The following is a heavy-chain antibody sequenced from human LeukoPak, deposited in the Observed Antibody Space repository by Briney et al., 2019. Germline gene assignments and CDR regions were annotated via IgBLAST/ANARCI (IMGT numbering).Heavy chain of an antibody. CDR3: ASGDSNYAFPF. Sequence: GSLRLSCAASGFTFSTYSMNWVRQAPGKGLEWIANMHHNGGANYNASLRSRVTLSIDTSKSQFSLKLSSVTAADTAIYFCASGDSNYAFPFWGQGTLVTVSS. J-gene: IGHJ3*01. CDR2: MHHNGGA. CDR1: GFTFSTYS. D-gene: IGHD4-11*01. V-gene: IGHV4-59*01.